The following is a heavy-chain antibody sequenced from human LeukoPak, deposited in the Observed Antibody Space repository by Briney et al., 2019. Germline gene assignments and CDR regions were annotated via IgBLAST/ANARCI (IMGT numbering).Heavy chain of an antibody. CDR2: ISSSSSYI. CDR3: ASLHDYGGNPHY. Sequence: GGSLRLSCGASGFTFSSYSMNWVRQAPGKGLEWVSSISSSSSYIYYADSVKGRFTISRDNAKNSLYLQMNSLRAEDTAVYYCASLHDYGGNPHYWGQGTLVTVSS. CDR1: GFTFSSYS. V-gene: IGHV3-21*01. J-gene: IGHJ4*02. D-gene: IGHD4-23*01.